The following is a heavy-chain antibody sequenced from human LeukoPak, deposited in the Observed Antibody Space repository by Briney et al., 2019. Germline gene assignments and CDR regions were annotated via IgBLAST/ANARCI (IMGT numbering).Heavy chain of an antibody. CDR1: GFTFSSYS. V-gene: IGHV3-21*01. J-gene: IGHJ4*02. Sequence: GGSLILSCAASGFTFSSYSMNWVRQAPGKGLEWVSSISSSSSYIYYADSVKGRFTISRDNAKNSLYLQMNSLRAEDTAVYYCARAGIAAAGTGTDYWGQGTLVTVSS. CDR3: ARAGIAAAGTGTDY. CDR2: ISSSSSYI. D-gene: IGHD6-13*01.